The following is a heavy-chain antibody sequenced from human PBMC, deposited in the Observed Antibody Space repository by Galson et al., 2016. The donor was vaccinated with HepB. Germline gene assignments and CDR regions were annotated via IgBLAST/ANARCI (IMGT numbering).Heavy chain of an antibody. CDR3: ARNLDMGLAPFDY. D-gene: IGHD2-8*02. CDR1: GDSLSPYY. Sequence: SETLSLTCAVSGDSLSPYYWSWIRHPPGKGLEWIGHLYYTGSTTYNPSLKSRVSMSVDTSRNQFSLKLRSVTAADTAVYYCARNLDMGLAPFDYWGQGTLITVSS. CDR2: LYYTGST. V-gene: IGHV4-59*01. J-gene: IGHJ4*02.